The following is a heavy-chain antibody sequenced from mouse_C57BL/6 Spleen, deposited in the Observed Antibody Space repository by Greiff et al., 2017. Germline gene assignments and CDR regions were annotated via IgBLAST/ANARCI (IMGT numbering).Heavy chain of an antibody. CDR3: VRDASLGTGFAY. V-gene: IGHV10-3*01. J-gene: IGHJ3*01. CDR1: GFTFNTYA. CDR2: IRSKSSNYAT. Sequence: EVQRVESGGGLVQPKGSLKLSCAASGFTFNTYAMHWVRQAPGKGLEWVARIRSKSSNYATYYADSVKDRFTISRDDSQSMLYLQMNNLKTEDTAMYYCVRDASLGTGFAYWGQGTLVTVAA. D-gene: IGHD4-1*01.